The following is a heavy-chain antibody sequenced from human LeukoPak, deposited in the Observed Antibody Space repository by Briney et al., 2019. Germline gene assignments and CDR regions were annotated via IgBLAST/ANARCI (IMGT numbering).Heavy chain of an antibody. V-gene: IGHV3-15*01. CDR2: ITSRADGATP. D-gene: IGHD2/OR15-2a*01. J-gene: IGHJ4*02. CDR3: TTMTRLLYYFDY. CDR1: GFTLSNAW. Sequence: GGSLRLSCAASGFTLSNAWTSWGRQPPGEGREWGVPITSRADGATPGSAAAAQGRFTSSRDDSKNTLYLQMNSLKTEDTAVYYCTTMTRLLYYFDYWGQGTLVTVSS.